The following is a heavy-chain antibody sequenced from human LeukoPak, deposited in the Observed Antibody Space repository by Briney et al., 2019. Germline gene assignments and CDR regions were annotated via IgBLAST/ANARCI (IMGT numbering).Heavy chain of an antibody. J-gene: IGHJ6*02. V-gene: IGHV3-30*02. D-gene: IGHD4-11*01. Sequence: GGSLRLSCAASGFTFSSYGMHWARQAPGKGLEWVAFIRYDGSNKYYADSVKGRFTISRDNSKNTLYLQMNSLRAEDTAVYYCAKEDRVNYYYYGMDVWGQGTTVTVSS. CDR3: AKEDRVNYYYYGMDV. CDR2: IRYDGSNK. CDR1: GFTFSSYG.